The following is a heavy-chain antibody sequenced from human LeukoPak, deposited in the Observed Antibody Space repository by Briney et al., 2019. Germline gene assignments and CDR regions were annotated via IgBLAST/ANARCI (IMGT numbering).Heavy chain of an antibody. CDR1: GFTFSSYA. V-gene: IGHV3-21*01. D-gene: IGHD6-13*01. J-gene: IGHJ4*02. CDR2: ISSSSSYI. CDR3: ARDSQQLVSNFDY. Sequence: GGSLRLSCAASGFTFSSYAMSWVRQAPGKGLEWVSSISSSSSYIYYADSVKGRFTISRDNAKNSLYLQMNSLRAEDTAVYYCARDSQQLVSNFDYWGQGTLVTVSS.